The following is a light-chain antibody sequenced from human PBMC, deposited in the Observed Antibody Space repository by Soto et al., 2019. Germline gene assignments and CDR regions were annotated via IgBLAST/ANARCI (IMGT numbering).Light chain of an antibody. V-gene: IGKV1-13*02. CDR3: QQFNSYPST. Sequence: AIQLTQSPSSLSAFVGDRVTITCRASQGISSALAWYQQKPGKAPKLLIYDASSLESGVPSRFSGSGSGTDFTRTISILQPEDFATYYCQQFNSYPSTFGQGTRLEIK. CDR1: QGISSA. CDR2: DAS. J-gene: IGKJ5*01.